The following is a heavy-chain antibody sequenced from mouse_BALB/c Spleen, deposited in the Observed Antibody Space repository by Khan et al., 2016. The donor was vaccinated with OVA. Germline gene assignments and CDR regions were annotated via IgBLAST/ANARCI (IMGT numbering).Heavy chain of an antibody. D-gene: IGHD2-3*01. V-gene: IGHV1-54*01. J-gene: IGHJ3*01. CDR2: MNPGSGGT. Sequence: QVQLKESGTELVRPGTSVKVSCKASGYAFTHYLIEWVKQRPGQGLEWIGVMNPGSGGTNYNEKFEGKATLTADNSSSTAYMHLSSLTSDDYAVYFGARGFYDGYGAWFAYWGKGTLVTVSA. CDR1: GYAFTHYL. CDR3: ARGFYDGYGAWFAY.